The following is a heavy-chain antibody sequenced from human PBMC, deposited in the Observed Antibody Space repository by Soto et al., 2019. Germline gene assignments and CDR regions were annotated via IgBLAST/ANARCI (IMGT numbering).Heavy chain of an antibody. V-gene: IGHV4-30-4*01. CDR3: ATRGSIAARPPAFDI. Sequence: QVQLQESGPGLVKPSQTLSLTCTVSGGSISSGDYYWSWIRQPPGKGLEWIGYIYYSGSTYYNPSLKSRVTTAVDPSKNQFSLKLSSVTAAATAVYYCATRGSIAARPPAFDIWGQGTMVTVSS. CDR1: GGSISSGDYY. CDR2: IYYSGST. J-gene: IGHJ3*02. D-gene: IGHD6-6*01.